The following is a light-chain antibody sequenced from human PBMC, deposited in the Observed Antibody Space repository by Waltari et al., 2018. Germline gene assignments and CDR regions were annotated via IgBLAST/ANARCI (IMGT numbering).Light chain of an antibody. CDR1: SSTIADSS. CDR3: GAWDSSLDGYV. V-gene: IGLV1-51*01. J-gene: IGLJ1*01. CDR2: DNN. Sequence: QSVLTQPPSVSAAPGQWVTISCPGSSSTIADSSVSWFQQVPGTAPKLFIYDNNKRPSGIPDRFSASKSGTSATLGITGLQIGDEADYYCGAWDSSLDGYVFGGGTKVTVL.